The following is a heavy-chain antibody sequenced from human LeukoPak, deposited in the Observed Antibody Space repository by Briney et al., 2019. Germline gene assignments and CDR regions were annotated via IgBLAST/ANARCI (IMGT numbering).Heavy chain of an antibody. V-gene: IGHV3-30*18. CDR3: AKVESGLMIWGIIAGGSLDC. CDR1: GFTFSSYG. D-gene: IGHD3-10*01. J-gene: IGHJ4*02. CDR2: ISYDKTNK. Sequence: PGGSLRLTCVGSGFTFSSYGMHWVRQVPGKGLEWVAVISYDKTNKHYADSVKGRFTISRDNSKNTLYLQMNSLRPEDTAVYYCAKVESGLMIWGIIAGGSLDCWGQGTLVTVSS.